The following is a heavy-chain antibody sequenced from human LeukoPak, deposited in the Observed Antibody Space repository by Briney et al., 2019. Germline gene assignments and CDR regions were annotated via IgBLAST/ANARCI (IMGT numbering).Heavy chain of an antibody. CDR1: GFTFDDYA. J-gene: IGHJ4*02. Sequence: AGRSLRLSCAASGFTFDDYAMHWVRQAPGKGLEWVSGISWNSGSIGYADSVKGRFTISRDNAKNSLYLQMNSLRAEDTAVYYCAKVADIVVVPAAMRGGHYFDYWGQGTLVTVSS. CDR3: AKVADIVVVPAAMRGGHYFDY. V-gene: IGHV3-9*01. D-gene: IGHD2-2*01. CDR2: ISWNSGSI.